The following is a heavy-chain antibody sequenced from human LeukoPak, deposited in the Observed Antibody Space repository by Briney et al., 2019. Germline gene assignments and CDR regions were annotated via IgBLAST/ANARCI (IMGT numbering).Heavy chain of an antibody. CDR2: IWYDGSNK. CDR3: ARGVRTHSSGWPGFNYYYYGMDV. V-gene: IGHV3-33*01. Sequence: PGGSLRLSCAASGFTFSSYGMHWVRQAPGKGLEWVAVIWYDGSNKYYADSVKGRFTTSRDNSKNTLYLQMNSLRAEDTAVYYCARGVRTHSSGWPGFNYYYYGMDVWGQGTTVTVSS. D-gene: IGHD6-19*01. J-gene: IGHJ6*02. CDR1: GFTFSSYG.